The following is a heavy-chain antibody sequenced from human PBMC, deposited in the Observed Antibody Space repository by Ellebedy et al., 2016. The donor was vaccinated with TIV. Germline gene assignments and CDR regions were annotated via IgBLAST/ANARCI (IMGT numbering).Heavy chain of an antibody. D-gene: IGHD3-9*01. CDR3: ARNHYDFLTAYAHPPNY. CDR1: GYTFASYG. Sequence: AASVKVSCKASGYTFASYGVNWVRQAPGQGLEWMGWINTNTGNPTYAQAFTGRFVFSLDTSVSTAYLQISSLKAEDTAVYYCARNHYDFLTAYAHPPNYWGQGTLVTVSS. V-gene: IGHV7-4-1*02. J-gene: IGHJ4*02. CDR2: INTNTGNP.